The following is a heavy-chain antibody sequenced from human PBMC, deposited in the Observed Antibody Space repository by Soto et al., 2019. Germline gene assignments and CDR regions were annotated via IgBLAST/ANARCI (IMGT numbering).Heavy chain of an antibody. V-gene: IGHV4-59*01. J-gene: IGHJ5*02. CDR1: GVSISSYY. CDR2: MSDSGTT. Sequence: SETLSLTCTVSGVSISSYYWSWIRQPPGKGLEWIGYMSDSGTTNYNPSLKSRVTISVDTSKNQFSLKLSSVTAADTAIYYCARDRVGVSSNWFDPWGQGTLVTVSS. D-gene: IGHD1-26*01. CDR3: ARDRVGVSSNWFDP.